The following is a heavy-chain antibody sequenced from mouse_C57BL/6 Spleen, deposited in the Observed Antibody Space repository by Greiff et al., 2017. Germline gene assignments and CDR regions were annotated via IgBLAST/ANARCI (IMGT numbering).Heavy chain of an antibody. CDR1: GYTFTSYW. V-gene: IGHV1-7*01. Sequence: QVQLQQSGAELAKPGASVKLSCKASGYTFTSYWMHWVNQRPGQGLEWIGYINPSSGYTKYNQKFKDKATLTADKSSSTAYMQLSSLTYEDSAVYYCLDGNWDAMDYWGQGTSVTVSS. CDR3: LDGNWDAMDY. CDR2: INPSSGYT. D-gene: IGHD2-1*01. J-gene: IGHJ4*01.